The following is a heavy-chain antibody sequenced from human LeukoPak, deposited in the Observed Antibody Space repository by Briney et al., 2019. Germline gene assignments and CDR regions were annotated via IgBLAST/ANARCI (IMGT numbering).Heavy chain of an antibody. D-gene: IGHD3-22*01. CDR3: ARGYSDSTGYWRNYFDY. CDR1: GFTFTSYA. J-gene: IGHJ4*02. V-gene: IGHV3-23*01. CDR2: ISGSGDST. Sequence: PGGSLRLSCAASGFTFTSYAMSWVRQAPGKGPEWVSGISGSGDSTYYADSVKGRFTISRDNSKNTLYLQMNSLRAEDTAVYYCARGYSDSTGYWRNYFDYWGQGTLVTVSS.